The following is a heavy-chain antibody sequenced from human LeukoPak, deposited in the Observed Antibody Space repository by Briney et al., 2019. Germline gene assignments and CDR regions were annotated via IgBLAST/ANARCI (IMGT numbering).Heavy chain of an antibody. D-gene: IGHD6-19*01. CDR3: ARGLGRSGWTNWFDP. Sequence: GASVKVSCKASGGTFSSCAISWVRQAPGQGLEWMGGIIPIFGTANYAQKFQGRVTITADKSTSTAYMELSSLRSEDTAVYYCARGLGRSGWTNWFDPWGQGTLVTVSS. J-gene: IGHJ5*02. CDR2: IIPIFGTA. CDR1: GGTFSSCA. V-gene: IGHV1-69*06.